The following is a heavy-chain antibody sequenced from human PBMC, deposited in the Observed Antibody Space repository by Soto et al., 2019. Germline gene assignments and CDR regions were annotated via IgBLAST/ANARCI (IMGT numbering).Heavy chain of an antibody. CDR1: GFTFRSFT. D-gene: IGHD6-13*01. CDR2: ISSNSAYI. CDR3: TRDASRDSSARGWFDP. J-gene: IGHJ5*02. V-gene: IGHV3-21*01. Sequence: GGSLRLSCAASGFTFRSFTMNWVRQAPGKGLEWVSTISSNSAYIYYTDALRGRFTISRDNAKNSLHLQMNSLRAEDTAVYYCTRDASRDSSARGWFDPWGPGNLVTVSS.